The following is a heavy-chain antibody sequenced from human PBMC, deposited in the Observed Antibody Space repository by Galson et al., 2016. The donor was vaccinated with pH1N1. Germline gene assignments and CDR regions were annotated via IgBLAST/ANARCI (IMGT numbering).Heavy chain of an antibody. CDR3: AKMARTSGPDSEYYFDF. D-gene: IGHD1-1*01. V-gene: IGHV4-38-2*01. J-gene: IGHJ4*02. CDR1: GDSITGGYY. CDR2: FYDSGSTT. Sequence: ETLSLTCAVSGDSITGGYYWGWIRQAPGRGLEWIGSFYDSGSTTYYKSSLKSRVAISVDTSKNQFSLRLSSMTAADTAVYYCAKMARTSGPDSEYYFDFWGQGMLVTVSS.